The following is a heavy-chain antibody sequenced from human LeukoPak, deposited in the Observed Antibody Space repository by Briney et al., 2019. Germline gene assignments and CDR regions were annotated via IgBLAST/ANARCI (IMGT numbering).Heavy chain of an antibody. Sequence: GGSLRLSCAASGFTFSSYAMPWVRQAPGKGLEWVAVISYDGSNKYYADSVKGRFTISRDNSKSTLYLQMNSLRAEDTAVYYCANAYGDYVPFDYWGQGTLVTVSS. CDR2: ISYDGSNK. CDR3: ANAYGDYVPFDY. J-gene: IGHJ4*02. V-gene: IGHV3-30-3*01. CDR1: GFTFSSYA. D-gene: IGHD4-17*01.